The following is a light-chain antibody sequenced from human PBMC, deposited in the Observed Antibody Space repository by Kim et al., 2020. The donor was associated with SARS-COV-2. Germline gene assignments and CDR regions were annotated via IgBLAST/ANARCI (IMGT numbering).Light chain of an antibody. Sequence: GQPGTLSCTGTDSGVDNYDAVPWYQQRHGKAPRLMIYEGTQRPSAVPDRFAGTKSGNTASLTVSGLQAEDEAEYYCSSYAGSNNYVSGTGTKVTVL. CDR1: DSGVDNYDA. CDR3: SSYAGSNNYV. V-gene: IGLV2-8*01. CDR2: EGT. J-gene: IGLJ1*01.